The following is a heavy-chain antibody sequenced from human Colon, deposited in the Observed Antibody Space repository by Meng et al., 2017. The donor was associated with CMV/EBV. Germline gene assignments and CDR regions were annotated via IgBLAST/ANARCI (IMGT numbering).Heavy chain of an antibody. CDR3: AKDAYNQNFDY. CDR2: IRYDGNNL. V-gene: IGHV3-30*02. D-gene: IGHD1-1*01. CDR1: GFTFRDYG. J-gene: IGHJ4*02. Sequence: GESLKISCATSGFTFRDYGIHWVRQAPGKGLEWVSFIRYDGNNLYYSDSVKGRFTISRDNSKNTLYLQMNSLRAEDTAVYYCAKDAYNQNFDYWGQGTLVTVSS.